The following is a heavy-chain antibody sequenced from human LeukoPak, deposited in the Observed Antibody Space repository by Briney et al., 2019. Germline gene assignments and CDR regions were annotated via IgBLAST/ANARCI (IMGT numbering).Heavy chain of an antibody. CDR2: LNDVGGDA. J-gene: IGHJ4*02. V-gene: IGHV3-23*01. CDR3: AKVGSSGWYYDY. Sequence: GGSLRLSCAASGFTFSTYAMAWVRQAPGKGLEWVSSLNDVGGDAYYADSVKGRFTISRDNSKNTLYLQMNSLRAEDTAVYYCAKVGSSGWYYDYWGQGTLVTVSS. D-gene: IGHD6-19*01. CDR1: GFTFSTYA.